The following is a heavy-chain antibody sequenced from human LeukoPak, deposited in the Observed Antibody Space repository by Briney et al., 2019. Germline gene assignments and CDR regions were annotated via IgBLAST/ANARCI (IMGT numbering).Heavy chain of an antibody. CDR1: GFTFSSYA. Sequence: GASLRLSCAASGFTFSSYAMSWVRQAPGKGLEWVSVIYSGGSTYYADSVKGRFTISRDNSKNTLYLQMNSLRAEDTAVYYCARGGYRAGGGYSYGYYFDYWGQGTLVTVSS. CDR2: IYSGGST. D-gene: IGHD5-18*01. CDR3: ARGGYRAGGGYSYGYYFDY. J-gene: IGHJ4*02. V-gene: IGHV3-53*01.